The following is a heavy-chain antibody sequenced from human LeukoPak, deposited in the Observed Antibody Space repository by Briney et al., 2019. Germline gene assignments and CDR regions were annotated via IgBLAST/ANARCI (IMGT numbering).Heavy chain of an antibody. CDR3: ARSTSGSFDS. D-gene: IGHD3-10*01. Sequence: GESLKISCKASGYSFIDYWIGWVRQTPAKGLEWMAIIYPGDSDSRYTYSPSFQGQVTISADKFISTTYLQWSSLKASDTAMYYCARSTSGSFDSWGQGTPVTVSS. CDR2: IYPGDSDS. J-gene: IGHJ4*02. V-gene: IGHV5-51*01. CDR1: GYSFIDYW.